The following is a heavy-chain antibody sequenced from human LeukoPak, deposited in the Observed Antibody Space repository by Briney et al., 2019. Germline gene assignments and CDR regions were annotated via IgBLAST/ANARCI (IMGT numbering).Heavy chain of an antibody. Sequence: SETLSLTCTVSGYSISSGYYWGWIRQPPGKGLEWIGSIYHSGSTYYNPSLKSRVTISVDTSKNQFSLKLSSVTAADTAVYYCARGGVYYDSSGYYFRTSYFDYWGQGTLVTVSS. V-gene: IGHV4-38-2*02. CDR2: IYHSGST. D-gene: IGHD3-22*01. CDR3: ARGGVYYDSSGYYFRTSYFDY. CDR1: GYSISSGYY. J-gene: IGHJ4*02.